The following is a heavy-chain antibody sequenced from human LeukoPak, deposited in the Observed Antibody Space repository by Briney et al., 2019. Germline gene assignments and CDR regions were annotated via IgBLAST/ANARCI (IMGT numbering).Heavy chain of an antibody. Sequence: GGSLRLSCAASGFTFNTYGMNWVRQAPGKGLEWVSIISSSGSDTYYADSVRGRFTIARDNPQNTLYLQMNILRADDTAIYYCARQGEGTTDYWGQGTLVTVSS. J-gene: IGHJ4*02. D-gene: IGHD2/OR15-2a*01. CDR2: ISSSGSDT. CDR1: GFTFNTYG. CDR3: ARQGEGTTDY. V-gene: IGHV3-23*01.